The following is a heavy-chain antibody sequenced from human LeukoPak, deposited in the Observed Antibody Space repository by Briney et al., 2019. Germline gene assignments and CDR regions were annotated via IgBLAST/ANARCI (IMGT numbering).Heavy chain of an antibody. D-gene: IGHD6-19*01. CDR3: AKGVRAVAGTSWPN. Sequence: GGSLRLSCTASGFTFSSYAMSWVRQAPGKGLEWVSAISGSGGSTYFADSLKGRFTISRDNSKNTLYLQLNSLRAEDTAVYYCAKGVRAVAGTSWPNWGQGTLVTVSS. CDR2: ISGSGGST. J-gene: IGHJ4*02. CDR1: GFTFSSYA. V-gene: IGHV3-23*01.